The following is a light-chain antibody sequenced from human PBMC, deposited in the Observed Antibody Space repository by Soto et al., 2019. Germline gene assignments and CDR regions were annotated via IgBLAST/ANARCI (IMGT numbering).Light chain of an antibody. CDR1: STDFVSYNR. CDR3: SLYPSENTYV. CDR2: EAS. V-gene: IGLV2-18*01. J-gene: IGLJ1*01. Sequence: QSVLTQPPSVSGSPGQSVTISCTGTSTDFVSYNRVSWYQQPPGTAPKLIIYEASNRPSGVPDRFSGSKSGNTASLTISGLQAAVEVDYYSSLYPSENTYVFGTGTKLTVL.